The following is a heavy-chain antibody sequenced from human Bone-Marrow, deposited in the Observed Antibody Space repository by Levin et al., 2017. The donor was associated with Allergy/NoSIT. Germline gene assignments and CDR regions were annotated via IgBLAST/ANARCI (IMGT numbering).Heavy chain of an antibody. J-gene: IGHJ6*02. D-gene: IGHD6-6*01. CDR1: GYTFSSNY. CDR3: ARDRYRSSSHYARGYHYYGMDV. CDR2: INPSGGST. Sequence: GESLKISCKASGYTFSSNYIHWVRQAPGQGLEWMGIINPSGGSTSYAQKFQGRVTMTRDTSTSTVYMELSRLRSEDTAVYYCARDRYRSSSHYARGYHYYGMDVWGQGTTVTVSS. V-gene: IGHV1-46*01.